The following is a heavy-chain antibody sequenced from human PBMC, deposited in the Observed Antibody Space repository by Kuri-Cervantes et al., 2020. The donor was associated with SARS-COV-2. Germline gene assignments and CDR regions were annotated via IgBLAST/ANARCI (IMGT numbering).Heavy chain of an antibody. D-gene: IGHD2-2*01. CDR2: ISGSGGST. Sequence: GESLKISCSASGFSFSSYAMHWVRQPPGKGLEWVSAISGSGGSTYYADSVKGRFTISRDNSKNTLYLQMNSLRAEDTAVYYCAKAGGYCSSTSCSQYGIPDYWGQGTLVTVSS. CDR1: GFSFSSYA. J-gene: IGHJ4*02. V-gene: IGHV3-23*01. CDR3: AKAGGYCSSTSCSQYGIPDY.